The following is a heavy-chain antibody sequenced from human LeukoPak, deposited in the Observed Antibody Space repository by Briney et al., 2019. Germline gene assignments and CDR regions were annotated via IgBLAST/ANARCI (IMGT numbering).Heavy chain of an antibody. Sequence: SVKVSCKASGFTFTSSAMQWVRQARGQRLEWIGWIVAGSGNTNYAQKFQERVTITRDMSTSTAYMELSSLRSEDTAVYYCAAVGYSYGYSVFAFDIWGQGTMVTVSS. CDR3: AAVGYSYGYSVFAFDI. CDR1: GFTFTSSA. J-gene: IGHJ3*02. CDR2: IVAGSGNT. V-gene: IGHV1-58*02. D-gene: IGHD5-18*01.